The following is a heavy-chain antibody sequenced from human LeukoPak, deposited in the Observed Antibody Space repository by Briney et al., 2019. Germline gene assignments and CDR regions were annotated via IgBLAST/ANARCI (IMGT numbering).Heavy chain of an antibody. Sequence: SETLSLTCTVSGDSISSYYWSWLRQPPGKGLEWMGYINYSGNTNYNPSLKSRVTISVDTSKNQYSLRLTSVTAADTAVYYCAREGRQDYVYFDCWGQGTLVTVSS. CDR1: GDSISSYY. J-gene: IGHJ4*02. D-gene: IGHD4-17*01. V-gene: IGHV4-59*01. CDR2: INYSGNT. CDR3: AREGRQDYVYFDC.